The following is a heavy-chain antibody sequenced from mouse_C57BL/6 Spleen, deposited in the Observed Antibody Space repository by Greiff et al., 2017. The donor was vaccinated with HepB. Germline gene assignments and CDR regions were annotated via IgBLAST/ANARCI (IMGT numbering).Heavy chain of an antibody. CDR2: IYPGSGST. J-gene: IGHJ2*01. Sequence: QVQLQQPGAELVKPGASVKMSCKASGYTFTSYWITWVKQRPGQGLEWIGDIYPGSGSTNYNEKFKSKATLTVDTSSSTAYMQLSSLTSEDSAVYYCASIYYYGSSFYYFDYWGQGTTLTVSS. CDR1: GYTFTSYW. V-gene: IGHV1-55*01. D-gene: IGHD1-1*01. CDR3: ASIYYYGSSFYYFDY.